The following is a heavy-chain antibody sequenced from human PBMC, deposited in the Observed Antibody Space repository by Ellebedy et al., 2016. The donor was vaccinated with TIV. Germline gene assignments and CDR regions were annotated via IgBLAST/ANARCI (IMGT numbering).Heavy chain of an antibody. CDR3: ATREWQDPMDV. CDR1: GYTFVSYG. J-gene: IGHJ6*02. V-gene: IGHV1-3*04. CDR2: INTGNDNT. Sequence: ASVKVSXXASGYTFVSYGVHWVRQAPGQSLEWMGWINTGNDNTKYSQKFQGRVTITRDYMELSGLMSEDTAVYYCATREWQDPMDVWGQGTTVTVSS. D-gene: IGHD3-3*01.